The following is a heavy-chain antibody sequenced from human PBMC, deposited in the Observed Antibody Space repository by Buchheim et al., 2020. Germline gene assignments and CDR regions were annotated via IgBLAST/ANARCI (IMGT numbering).Heavy chain of an antibody. J-gene: IGHJ6*02. CDR2: INPSGGST. D-gene: IGHD6-19*01. CDR3: ARDLDSSGLVGLGYYYGMDV. V-gene: IGHV1-46*03. CDR1: GYTFTSYY. Sequence: QVQLVQSGAEVKKPGASVKVSCKASGYTFTSYYMHWVRQAPGQGLEWMGIINPSGGSTSYAQKFKGRVTMTRDTSTSTVYMELSSLRSEDTAVYYCARDLDSSGLVGLGYYYGMDVWGQGTT.